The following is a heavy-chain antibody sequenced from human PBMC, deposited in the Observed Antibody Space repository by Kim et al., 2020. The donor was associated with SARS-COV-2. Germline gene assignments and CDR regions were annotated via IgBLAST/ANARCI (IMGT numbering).Heavy chain of an antibody. CDR3: ARGWGAVAGTFDY. V-gene: IGHV3-33*01. Sequence: GGSLRLSCAASGFTFSSYGMHWVRQAPGKGLEWVAVIWYDGSNKYYADSVKGRFTISRDNSKNTLYLQMNSLRAEDTAVYYCARGWGAVAGTFDYWGQGTLVTVSS. J-gene: IGHJ4*02. CDR2: IWYDGSNK. CDR1: GFTFSSYG. D-gene: IGHD6-19*01.